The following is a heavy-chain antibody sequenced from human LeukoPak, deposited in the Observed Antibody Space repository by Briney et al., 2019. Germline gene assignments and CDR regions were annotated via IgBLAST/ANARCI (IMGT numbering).Heavy chain of an antibody. D-gene: IGHD2-21*02. CDR1: GFTFSSYA. V-gene: IGHV3-48*03. CDR2: ITTSGDTI. J-gene: IGHJ4*02. CDR3: ARGLRGDGYGPFDY. Sequence: PGGSLRLSCAASGFTFSSYAMNWVRQAPGKGLEWVSYITTSGDTIDYADSVKGRFTVSRDNAKNSLYLQMNSLRAEDTAVYYCARGLRGDGYGPFDYWGQGTLVIVSS.